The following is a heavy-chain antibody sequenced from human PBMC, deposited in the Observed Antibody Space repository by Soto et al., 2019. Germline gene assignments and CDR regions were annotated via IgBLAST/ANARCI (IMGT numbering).Heavy chain of an antibody. CDR2: VSDEGSVQ. Sequence: QVQLVESGGGVVQPGGSLRLSCAASGFSFNNYGMHWVRQAPGKGLEWVAVVSDEGSVQYYTDSAKGRFTISRDNSKNTLYLQMNSLRDDDTAVYHCAKEISPKAGKWYFDLWGRGTLVTVSS. V-gene: IGHV3-30*18. CDR3: AKEISPKAGKWYFDL. J-gene: IGHJ2*01. CDR1: GFSFNNYG. D-gene: IGHD6-19*01.